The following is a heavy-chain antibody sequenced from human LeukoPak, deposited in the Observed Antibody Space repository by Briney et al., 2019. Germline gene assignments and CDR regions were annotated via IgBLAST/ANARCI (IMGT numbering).Heavy chain of an antibody. J-gene: IGHJ4*02. CDR1: GFTFSSYE. CDR2: ISSSGSTK. CDR3: ARVPVRGYGCYFDY. D-gene: IGHD3-16*01. V-gene: IGHV3-48*03. Sequence: PGGSLRLSCAASGFTFSSYEMNWVRQAPGKGLEWVSYISSSGSTKDYADSVKGRFTVSRDNAKNSLYLQMNSLRAEDTAVYYCARVPVRGYGCYFDYWGQGTLVTVSS.